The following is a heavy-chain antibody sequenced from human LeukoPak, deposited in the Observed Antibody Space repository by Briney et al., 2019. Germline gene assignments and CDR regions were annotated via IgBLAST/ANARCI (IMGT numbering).Heavy chain of an antibody. D-gene: IGHD3-3*01. J-gene: IGHJ4*02. CDR2: ISGSGGST. Sequence: GGSLRLSYAASGFTFSSHAMSWVRQAPGKGLEWVSAISGSGGSTYYADSVKGRFTISRDNSKNTLYLQMNSLRAEDTAVYYCAKGGSIFGVVQGTIDYWGQGTLVTVSS. CDR1: GFTFSSHA. V-gene: IGHV3-23*01. CDR3: AKGGSIFGVVQGTIDY.